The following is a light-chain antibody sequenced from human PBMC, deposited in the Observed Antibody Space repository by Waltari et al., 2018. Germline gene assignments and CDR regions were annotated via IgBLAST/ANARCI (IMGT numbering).Light chain of an antibody. J-gene: IGKJ1*01. V-gene: IGKV1-5*03. CDR1: QSISTW. CDR2: QAS. Sequence: DIQMTQSPSTLSASVGDRVTITCRASQSISTWLAWYQQEPGKAPKLLISQASSLESGVSSRFSGSESGTEFTLNISSLQPDDLATYYCQQYYSYPWTFGQGTKVDIK. CDR3: QQYYSYPWT.